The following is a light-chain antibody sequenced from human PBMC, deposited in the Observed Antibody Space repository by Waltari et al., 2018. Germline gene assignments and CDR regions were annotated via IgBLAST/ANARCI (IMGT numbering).Light chain of an antibody. J-gene: IGKJ4*01. CDR1: QDISSY. CDR3: QQVNTFAPT. Sequence: QLTQSPSSLSASVGHRVTINCRTSQDISSYLVWYQHKPGKAPKPLIYAASELKSGVPSRFSGSGSGTNFTLTIRSLEPEDFATYYCQQVNTFAPTFGGGTKVDI. CDR2: AAS. V-gene: IGKV1-9*01.